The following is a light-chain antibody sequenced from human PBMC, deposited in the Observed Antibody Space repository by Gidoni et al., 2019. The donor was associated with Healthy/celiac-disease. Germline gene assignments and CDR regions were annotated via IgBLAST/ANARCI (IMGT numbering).Light chain of an antibody. CDR3: QQANSFPT. Sequence: DNQTTQSPSSVSASVGDRVTITCRASQGSSSWLAWYQQKRGKAPKLLIYAASSLQSGVPSMFSGSGSGTDFTLTSSSLPPEDFATYCCQQANSFPTFGGGTKVEIK. V-gene: IGKV1-12*01. J-gene: IGKJ4*01. CDR2: AAS. CDR1: QGSSSW.